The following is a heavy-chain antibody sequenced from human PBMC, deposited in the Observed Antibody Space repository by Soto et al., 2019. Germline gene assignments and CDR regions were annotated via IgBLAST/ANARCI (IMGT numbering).Heavy chain of an antibody. CDR1: GSCSTSYR. CDR2: ISAYNGNT. D-gene: IGHD4-4*01. CDR3: AREYSNWFAP. Sequence: ATGSCSTSYRISWVRQAPGQGLEWMGWISAYNGNTNYAQKLQGRVTMTTDTSTSTAYMELRSLRSDDTAVYYCAREYSNWFAPWRQGTLVTVSS. V-gene: IGHV1-18*01. J-gene: IGHJ5*02.